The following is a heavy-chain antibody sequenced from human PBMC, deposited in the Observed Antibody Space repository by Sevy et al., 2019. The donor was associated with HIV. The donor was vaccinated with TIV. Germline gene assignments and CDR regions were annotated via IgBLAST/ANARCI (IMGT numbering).Heavy chain of an antibody. CDR3: AKDVVGGYYDSSGYSDH. J-gene: IGHJ4*02. CDR2: INSGGGST. CDR1: GFTFTEFV. D-gene: IGHD3-22*01. Sequence: GGSLRLSCAASGFTFTEFVMSWVRQAPGKGLEWVSTINSGGGSTYYADSVKGRFTISRDNSQNTLDLQMNSLRAEDTAVYYCAKDVVGGYYDSSGYSDHWGQGTLVTVST. V-gene: IGHV3-23*01.